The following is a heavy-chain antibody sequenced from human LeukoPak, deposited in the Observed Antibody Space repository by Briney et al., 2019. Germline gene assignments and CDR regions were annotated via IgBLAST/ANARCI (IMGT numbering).Heavy chain of an antibody. D-gene: IGHD3-9*01. CDR3: ARADYDILTGPRPNFDY. CDR1: GGTFSSYT. V-gene: IGHV1-46*01. J-gene: IGHJ4*02. CDR2: INPSGGST. Sequence: ASVKVSCKASGGTFSSYTISWVRQAPGQGPEWMGIINPSGGSTSYAQKFQGRVTMTRDMSTSTVYMELSSLRSDDTAVYYCARADYDILTGPRPNFDYWGQGTLVTVSS.